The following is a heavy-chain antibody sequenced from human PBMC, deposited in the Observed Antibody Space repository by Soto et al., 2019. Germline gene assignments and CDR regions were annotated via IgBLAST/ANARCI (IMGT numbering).Heavy chain of an antibody. Sequence: PGGSLRLSCTASGFPLNTYGMTSVRQAPGKGPEWVASISGGGGTLYYADSVKGRFTISRDPSKNTLYLQMNNLRAEDTAIYFCGKDPNGFYVGAFEFRGLGTPVTVSS. D-gene: IGHD3-16*01. CDR1: GFPLNTYG. J-gene: IGHJ3*01. CDR2: ISGGGGTL. CDR3: GKDPNGFYVGAFEF. V-gene: IGHV3-23*01.